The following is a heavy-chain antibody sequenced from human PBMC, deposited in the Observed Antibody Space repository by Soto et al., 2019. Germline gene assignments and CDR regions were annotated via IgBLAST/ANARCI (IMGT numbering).Heavy chain of an antibody. J-gene: IGHJ4*02. V-gene: IGHV3-23*01. CDR1: GFTFSSYA. CDR2: ISGSGGST. D-gene: IGHD6-19*01. CDR3: ANVWDSSGWYFDY. Sequence: GGSLRLSCAASGFTFSSYAMSWVRQAPGKGLEWVSAISGSGGSTYYADSVKGRFTISRDNSKNTLYLQMNSLRAEDTAVYYCANVWDSSGWYFDYWGQGTLVTVSS.